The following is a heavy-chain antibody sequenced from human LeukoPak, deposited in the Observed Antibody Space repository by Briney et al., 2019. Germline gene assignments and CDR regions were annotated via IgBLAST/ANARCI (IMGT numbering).Heavy chain of an antibody. D-gene: IGHD3-9*01. CDR3: AIEISRLVIHAFDL. Sequence: GGSLRLSCVSSGFTFSRYGIHWVRQDPGKGLEWVSFIQTDGSTKYYSDSVKGRFTISRGNPKNTVYLQMNSLSTEDTAVYYCAIEISRLVIHAFDLWGQGTMVTVSS. J-gene: IGHJ3*01. V-gene: IGHV3-30*02. CDR1: GFTFSRYG. CDR2: IQTDGSTK.